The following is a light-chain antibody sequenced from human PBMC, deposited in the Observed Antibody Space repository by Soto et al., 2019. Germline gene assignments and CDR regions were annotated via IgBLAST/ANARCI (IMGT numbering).Light chain of an antibody. CDR3: SSYAGSTRGV. CDR1: SSDVGGYNY. V-gene: IGLV2-8*01. CDR2: EVT. Sequence: GASSDVGGYNYVSWYQQHPGKAPKLMIYEVTQRPSGVPDRFSGSKFGNTAYLTVSGLQAEDEADYYCSSYAGSTRGVFGTGTKVTVL. J-gene: IGLJ1*01.